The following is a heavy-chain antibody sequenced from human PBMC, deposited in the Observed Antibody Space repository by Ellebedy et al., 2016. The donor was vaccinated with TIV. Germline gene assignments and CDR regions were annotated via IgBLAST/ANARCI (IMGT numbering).Heavy chain of an antibody. J-gene: IGHJ3*02. D-gene: IGHD3-22*01. CDR3: ARSKVYRITMRSPQQYGAFDI. V-gene: IGHV3-33*01. Sequence: GESLKISCAASGFTFSSYGMHWVRQAPGKGLEWVAVIWYDGSNKYYADSVKGRFTISRDNSKNTLYLQMNSLRDEDTAVYYCARSKVYRITMRSPQQYGAFDIWGQGTMVTVSS. CDR1: GFTFSSYG. CDR2: IWYDGSNK.